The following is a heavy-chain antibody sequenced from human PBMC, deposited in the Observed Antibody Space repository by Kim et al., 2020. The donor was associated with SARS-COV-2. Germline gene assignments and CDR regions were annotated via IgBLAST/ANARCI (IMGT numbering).Heavy chain of an antibody. D-gene: IGHD3-22*01. CDR3: AREDYFDSTFDY. V-gene: IGHV3-74*01. J-gene: IGHJ4*02. Sequence: GGSLRLSCAASGFTFSSYWMHWVRQAPGKGLVWVSRINSDGSITSYADSVKGRFTISRDNAKNTLYLQMNSLRAEDTAVYYCAREDYFDSTFDYWGQGTLVTVSS. CDR1: GFTFSSYW. CDR2: INSDGSIT.